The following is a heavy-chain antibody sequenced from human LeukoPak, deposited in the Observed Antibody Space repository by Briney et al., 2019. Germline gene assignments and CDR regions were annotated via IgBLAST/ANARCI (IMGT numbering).Heavy chain of an antibody. CDR2: ISNNGGYT. D-gene: IGHD2-15*01. CDR1: GFTFSSSA. V-gene: IGHV3-23*01. J-gene: IGHJ4*02. CDR3: AKQLGYCSDGSCYFPY. Sequence: PGGSLRLSCAASGFTFSSSAMSWVRQAPGKGLEWVSAISNNGGYTYYADSVQARFTISRDNSKCTLCLQMNSLRAEDTAVYYCAKQLGYCSDGSCYFPYWGQGTLVTVSS.